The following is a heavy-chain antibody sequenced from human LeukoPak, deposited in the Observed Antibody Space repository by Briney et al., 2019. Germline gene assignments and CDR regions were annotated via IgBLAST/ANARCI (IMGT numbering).Heavy chain of an antibody. V-gene: IGHV4-4*07. CDR2: IYTSGST. CDR1: GGSISSYY. CDR3: ARSTHYYDSSGYYNPFDY. Sequence: SETLSLTCTVSGGSISSYYWSWIRQPAGKGLEWIGRIYTSGSTNYNPSLKSRVTTSVDTSKNQFSLKLSSVTAADTAVYYCARSTHYYDSSGYYNPFDYWGQGTLVTVSS. D-gene: IGHD3-22*01. J-gene: IGHJ4*02.